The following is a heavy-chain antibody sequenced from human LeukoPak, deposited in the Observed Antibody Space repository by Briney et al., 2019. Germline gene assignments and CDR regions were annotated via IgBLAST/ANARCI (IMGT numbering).Heavy chain of an antibody. J-gene: IGHJ4*02. Sequence: ASVKVSCKASGYTFTGYYIHWVRQAPGQGLEWMGWINPNSGDTNSAQKFQGRVTLTRDTSITTAYLEMSSLRSYDTAVYYCARDLGSGWIIVDYWGQGTLVTVSS. V-gene: IGHV1-2*02. CDR3: ARDLGSGWIIVDY. CDR2: INPNSGDT. D-gene: IGHD6-19*01. CDR1: GYTFTGYY.